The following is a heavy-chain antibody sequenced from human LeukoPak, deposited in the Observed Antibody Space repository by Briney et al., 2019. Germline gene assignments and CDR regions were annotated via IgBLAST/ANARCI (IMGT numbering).Heavy chain of an antibody. CDR3: AREASIAAAGTDAFDI. CDR2: IKQDGSEK. CDR1: GFTFSSYW. D-gene: IGHD6-13*01. Sequence: GGSLRLSCAASGFTFSSYWMSWVRQAPGKGLEWVANIKQDGSEKYYVDSVKGRFTISRDNAKNSLYLQMNSLRAEDTAVYYCAREASIAAAGTDAFDIWGQGTMDTVSS. J-gene: IGHJ3*02. V-gene: IGHV3-7*01.